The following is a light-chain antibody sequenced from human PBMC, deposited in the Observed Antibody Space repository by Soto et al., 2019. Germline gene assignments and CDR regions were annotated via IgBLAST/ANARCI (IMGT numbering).Light chain of an antibody. Sequence: QSVLTQPPSVSAAPGQKVTISCSGGSSNIENNYVSWYQHLPGAAPKLLIYDNNKRPSGIPDRFSGSKSGTSATLGISGLQTGDEADYYCGTWDSSLSVYVFGTGTKLTVL. J-gene: IGLJ1*01. V-gene: IGLV1-51*01. CDR3: GTWDSSLSVYV. CDR1: SSNIENNY. CDR2: DNN.